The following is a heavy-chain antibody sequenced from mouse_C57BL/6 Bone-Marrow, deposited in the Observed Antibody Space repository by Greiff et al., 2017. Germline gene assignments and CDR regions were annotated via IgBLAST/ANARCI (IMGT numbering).Heavy chain of an antibody. J-gene: IGHJ2*01. CDR1: GYTFTSYW. D-gene: IGHD1-1*01. CDR3: ARSNSNYYGSSYFDY. CDR2: INPSNGGT. V-gene: IGHV1-53*01. Sequence: QVQLQQPGTELVKPGASGYTFTSYWMHWVKQRPGQGLEWIGNINPSNGGTNYNEKFKSKATLTVDKSSSTAYMQLSSLTSEDSAVYYCARSNSNYYGSSYFDYWGQGTTLTVSS.